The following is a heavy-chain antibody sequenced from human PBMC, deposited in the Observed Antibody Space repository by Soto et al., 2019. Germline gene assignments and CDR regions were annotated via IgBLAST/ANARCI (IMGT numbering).Heavy chain of an antibody. V-gene: IGHV4-61*08. CDR3: ARVTGTKYYFDY. Sequence: PSETLSLTCTVSGGSISSGGYYWSWIRQHPGKGLEWIGYIYYSGSTNYNPSLKSRVTISVDTSKNQFSLKLSSVTSADSAVYYCARVTGTKYYFDYWGQGTLVTVS. CDR1: GGSISSGGYY. CDR2: IYYSGST. J-gene: IGHJ4*02. D-gene: IGHD1-7*01.